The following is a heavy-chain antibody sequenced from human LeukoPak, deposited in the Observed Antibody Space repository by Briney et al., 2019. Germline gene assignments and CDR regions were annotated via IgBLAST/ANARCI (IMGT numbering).Heavy chain of an antibody. CDR2: INGDGSST. J-gene: IGHJ4*02. CDR3: TKGGTVGFDS. D-gene: IGHD1-1*01. V-gene: IGHV3-74*01. CDR1: GFTFNTYW. Sequence: GGSLRLSCAASGFTFNTYWMHWVRQSPGKGLVWVSRINGDGSSTTYADSVKGRFTISRDNAKNTVYLQMNSLRDEDTAVYYCTKGGTVGFDSWGQGTVVTVSS.